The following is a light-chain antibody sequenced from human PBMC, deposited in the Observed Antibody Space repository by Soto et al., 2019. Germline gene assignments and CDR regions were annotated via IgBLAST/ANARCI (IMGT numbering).Light chain of an antibody. V-gene: IGLV2-23*01. Sequence: QSALTQPASVSGSPGQSITISCTGTSSDVGSYNLVSWYQQHPGKAPKLMIYEGSKRPSGVSNRFSGSKSGNTASLTISGLQAEDEGDYYCCAYAGRYTLIFGGGTKLTVL. CDR2: EGS. CDR1: SSDVGSYNL. J-gene: IGLJ2*01. CDR3: CAYAGRYTLI.